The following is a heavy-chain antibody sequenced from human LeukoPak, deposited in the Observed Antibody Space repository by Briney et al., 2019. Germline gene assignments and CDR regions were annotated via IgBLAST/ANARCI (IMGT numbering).Heavy chain of an antibody. V-gene: IGHV4-34*01. CDR2: INRSGST. Sequence: PSETLSLTCAGYGGTFSGYYWSWIRQPPGKGLEWIGEINRSGSTNYKPSLQSRVTITVDTSKSQFSLKLSSVTAADTAVYYCARWGRITSFGVVIKTYTWFDPWGQGTLVTVSS. D-gene: IGHD3-3*01. CDR1: GGTFSGYY. J-gene: IGHJ5*02. CDR3: ARWGRITSFGVVIKTYTWFDP.